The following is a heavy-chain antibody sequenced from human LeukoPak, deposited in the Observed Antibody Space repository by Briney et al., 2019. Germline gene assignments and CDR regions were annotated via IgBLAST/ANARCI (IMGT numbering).Heavy chain of an antibody. CDR3: ARTPRIAARPYYYYYMDV. D-gene: IGHD6-6*01. Sequence: ASVKVSCKASGYTFTGYYMHWVRQAPGQRLEWMGRINPNSGGTNYAQKFQGRVTMTRDTSIGTAYMELSRLRSDDTAVYYCARTPRIAARPYYYYYMDVWGKGTTVTVSS. CDR2: INPNSGGT. V-gene: IGHV1-2*06. CDR1: GYTFTGYY. J-gene: IGHJ6*03.